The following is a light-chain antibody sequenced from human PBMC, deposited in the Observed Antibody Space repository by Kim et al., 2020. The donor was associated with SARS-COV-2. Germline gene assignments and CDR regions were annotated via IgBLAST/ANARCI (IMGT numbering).Light chain of an antibody. V-gene: IGLV1-36*01. J-gene: IGLJ3*02. CDR2: YDD. CDR3: AAWDDSLNGPV. Sequence: RQRATISCSGSSSNIGNNAVNWYQQLPGKAPKLLIYYDDLLPSGVSDRFSGSKSGTSASLAISGLQSEDEADYYCAAWDDSLNGPVFGGGTQLTVL. CDR1: SSNIGNNA.